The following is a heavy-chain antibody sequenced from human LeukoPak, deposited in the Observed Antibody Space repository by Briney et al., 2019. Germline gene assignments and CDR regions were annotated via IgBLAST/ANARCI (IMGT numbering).Heavy chain of an antibody. CDR2: IYYSGST. V-gene: IGHV4-39*07. Sequence: KPSETLSLTCTVSGGSISSSSYYWGWIRQPPGKGLEWIGSIYYSGSTYYNPSLKSRVTISVDTTKNQFSLKLSSVTAADTAVYYCARVRRDGMVRGVIITDWGQGTLVTVSS. D-gene: IGHD3-10*01. CDR3: ARVRRDGMVRGVIITD. CDR1: GGSISSSSYY. J-gene: IGHJ4*02.